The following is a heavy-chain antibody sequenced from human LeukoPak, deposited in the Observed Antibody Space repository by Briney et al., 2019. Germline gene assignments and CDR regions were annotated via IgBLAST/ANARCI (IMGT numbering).Heavy chain of an antibody. CDR1: GFTVSSNY. Sequence: PGGSLRLSCAASGFTVSSNYMSWVRQAPGKGLEWVSIIYSDGSTSYADSVTGRFTISRDNSKTALYLQMNSLRAEDTAVYYCAGQLGRSGHSYWGQGAQVTVSS. D-gene: IGHD3-22*01. V-gene: IGHV3-66*04. CDR2: IYSDGST. J-gene: IGHJ4*02. CDR3: AGQLGRSGHSY.